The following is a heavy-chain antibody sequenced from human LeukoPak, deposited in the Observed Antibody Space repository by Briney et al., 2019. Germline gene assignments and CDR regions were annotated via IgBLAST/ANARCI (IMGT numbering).Heavy chain of an antibody. CDR2: ISSSSTSI. CDR1: GFTFSSYS. J-gene: IGHJ4*02. V-gene: IGHV3-21*01. Sequence: GGFLRLSCAASGFTFSSYSMNWVRQAPGQGLEWGSSISSSSTSIYYPDSVKGRFTISRDNAKNSLYLQMNSLRAEDTAVYYCARYGVSSSTSYIDFWGQGTLVTVSS. D-gene: IGHD2-2*01. CDR3: ARYGVSSSTSYIDF.